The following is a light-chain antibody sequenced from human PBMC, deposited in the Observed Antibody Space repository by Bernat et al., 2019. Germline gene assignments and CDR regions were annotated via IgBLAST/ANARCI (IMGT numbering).Light chain of an antibody. J-gene: IGKJ1*01. Sequence: AIRMTQSPSSFSASTGDRVTITCRASQGISSYLAWYQQKPGKAPKLLIYAASTLQSGVPSRFSGSGSGTDFTLTISCLQSEGFATYYCQQYYSYPPTFRQGTKVEIK. CDR2: AAS. CDR3: QQYYSYPPT. CDR1: QGISSY. V-gene: IGKV1-8*01.